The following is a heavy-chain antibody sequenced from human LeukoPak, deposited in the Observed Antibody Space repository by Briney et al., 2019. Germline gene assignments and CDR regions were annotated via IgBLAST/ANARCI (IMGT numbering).Heavy chain of an antibody. V-gene: IGHV5-10-1*01. CDR1: GYSFTSYW. J-gene: IGHJ4*02. CDR2: IDPSDSYT. Sequence: GESLRISCKGSGYSFTSYWISWVRQMPGKGLEWMGRIDPSDSYTNYSPYFQGHVTISADKSISTAYLQWSSLKASDTAMYYCARHSEMYYYDSSGYYKDYWGQGTLVTVSS. CDR3: ARHSEMYYYDSSGYYKDY. D-gene: IGHD3-22*01.